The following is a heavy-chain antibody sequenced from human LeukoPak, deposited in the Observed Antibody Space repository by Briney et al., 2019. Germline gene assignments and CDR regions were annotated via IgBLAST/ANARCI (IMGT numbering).Heavy chain of an antibody. Sequence: PGGSLRLSCAAAGFTFSNYGMHWVRQAPGKGLEWVAVVWYDGSKKYYADSVKGRFTISRDNSKNTVYLQMNSLRVEDTAVYYCAGEEDLRELRGGREFFQYWGQGTLVTVSS. CDR1: GFTFSNYG. V-gene: IGHV3-33*01. D-gene: IGHD3-10*01. CDR3: AGEEDLRELRGGREFFQY. J-gene: IGHJ1*01. CDR2: VWYDGSKK.